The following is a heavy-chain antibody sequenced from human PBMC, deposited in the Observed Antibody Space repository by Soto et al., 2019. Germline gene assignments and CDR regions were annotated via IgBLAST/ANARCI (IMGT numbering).Heavy chain of an antibody. CDR1: GGTFSSYA. CDR3: ARVAQYYYVSSGYYPRPHWFDP. V-gene: IGHV1-69*13. Sequence: ASVKVSCKASGGTFSSYAISWVRQAPGQGLEWMGGIIPIFGTANYAQKFQGRVTITADESTSTAYMELSSLRSEDTAVYYCARVAQYYYVSSGYYPRPHWFDPWGQGTLVTVSS. CDR2: IIPIFGTA. D-gene: IGHD3-22*01. J-gene: IGHJ5*02.